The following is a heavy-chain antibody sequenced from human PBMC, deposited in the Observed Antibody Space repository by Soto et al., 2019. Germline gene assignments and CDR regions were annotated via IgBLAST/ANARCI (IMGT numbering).Heavy chain of an antibody. CDR1: GFTFSSYS. CDR3: ARVHCSGGSCSSSLGGY. D-gene: IGHD2-15*01. Sequence: PGGSLRLSCAASGFTFSSYSMNWVRQAPGKGLEWVSYISSSSSTIYYADSVKGRFTISRDNAKNSLYLQMNSLRAEDTAVYYCARVHCSGGSCSSSLGGYWGQGTLVTVSS. J-gene: IGHJ4*02. V-gene: IGHV3-48*01. CDR2: ISSSSSTI.